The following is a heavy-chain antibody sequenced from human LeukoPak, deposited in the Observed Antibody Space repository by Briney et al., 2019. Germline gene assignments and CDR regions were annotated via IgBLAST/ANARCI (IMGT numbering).Heavy chain of an antibody. Sequence: ASVKVSCKASAYTFTSYYMHWVRQAPGQGLEWMGIINPSGGSTSYAQKFQGRVTMTRDTSTSTVYMELSSLRSEDTAVYYCARVPGPGHMDVWGKGTTVTVSS. V-gene: IGHV1-46*03. CDR2: INPSGGST. D-gene: IGHD1-1*01. CDR1: AYTFTSYY. CDR3: ARVPGPGHMDV. J-gene: IGHJ6*03.